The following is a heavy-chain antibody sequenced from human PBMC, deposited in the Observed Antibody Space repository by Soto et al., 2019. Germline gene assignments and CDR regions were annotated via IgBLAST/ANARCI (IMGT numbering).Heavy chain of an antibody. CDR1: GFTFSSYS. V-gene: IGHV3-48*02. CDR2: ISSSSSTI. J-gene: IGHJ5*02. D-gene: IGHD6-6*01. CDR3: ARDAAPHSSSPYNWFDP. Sequence: PGGSLRLSCAASGFTFSSYSMNWVRQAPGKGLEWVSYISSSSSTIYYADSVKGRFTISRDNAKNSLYLQMNSLRDEDTAVYYCARDAAPHSSSPYNWFDPWGQGTLVTVSS.